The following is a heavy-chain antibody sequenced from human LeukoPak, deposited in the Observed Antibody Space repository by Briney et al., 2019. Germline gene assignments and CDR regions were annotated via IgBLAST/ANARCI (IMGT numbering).Heavy chain of an antibody. CDR1: GGSISSGSYY. V-gene: IGHV4-61*02. D-gene: IGHD2-2*02. CDR2: IYTSGST. Sequence: SETLSLTCTVSGGSISSGSYYWSWIRQPAGKGLEWIGRIYTSGSTNYNPSLKSRVTMSVDTSKNQFSLKLSSVTAADTAVYYCARELVPAAIEDRAFDIWGQGTMVTVSS. J-gene: IGHJ3*02. CDR3: ARELVPAAIEDRAFDI.